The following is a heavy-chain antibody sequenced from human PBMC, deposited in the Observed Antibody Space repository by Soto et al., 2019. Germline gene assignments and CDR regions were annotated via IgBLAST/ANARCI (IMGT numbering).Heavy chain of an antibody. CDR2: IYYSGST. Sequence: SETLSLTCTVSGGSISSYYWSWIRQPPGKGLEWIGYIYYSGSTNYNPSLKSRVTISVDTSKNQFSLKLSSVTAADTAVYYCARSGSWYYYGMDVWGQGTTATAP. V-gene: IGHV4-59*01. D-gene: IGHD1-26*01. CDR1: GGSISSYY. J-gene: IGHJ6*02. CDR3: ARSGSWYYYGMDV.